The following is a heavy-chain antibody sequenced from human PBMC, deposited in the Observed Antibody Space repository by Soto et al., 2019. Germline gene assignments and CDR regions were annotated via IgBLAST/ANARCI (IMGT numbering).Heavy chain of an antibody. CDR2: IIPIFGTA. V-gene: IGHV1-69*12. J-gene: IGHJ4*02. D-gene: IGHD3-22*01. CDR3: ASHYDSSGYYNRGLDY. Sequence: QVQLVQSGAEVKKPGSSVKVSCKASGGTFSSYAISWVRQATGQGLEWMGGIIPIFGTADYAQKFQGRVTITADESTSTADMELSSLRSEDTAVYYCASHYDSSGYYNRGLDYWGQETLVTVSS. CDR1: GGTFSSYA.